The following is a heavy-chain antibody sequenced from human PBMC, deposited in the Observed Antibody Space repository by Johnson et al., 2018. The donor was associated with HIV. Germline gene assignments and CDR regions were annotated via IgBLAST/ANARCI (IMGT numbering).Heavy chain of an antibody. CDR1: GFTFSSHW. Sequence: VQLVESGGGLVQPGGSLRLSCAVSGFTFSSHWMTWVRQAPGKGLEWVANIKTDGSEKYYVDSVKGRFTISRDNARNSVYLQMNSLRAEDTAVYYCARVIRLGAVRLRHAFDIWGQGTMVTVSS. D-gene: IGHD4-17*01. V-gene: IGHV3-7*03. CDR3: ARVIRLGAVRLRHAFDI. J-gene: IGHJ3*02. CDR2: IKTDGSEK.